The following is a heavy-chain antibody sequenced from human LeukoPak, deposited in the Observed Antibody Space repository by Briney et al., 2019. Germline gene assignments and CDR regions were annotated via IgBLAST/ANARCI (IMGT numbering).Heavy chain of an antibody. J-gene: IGHJ4*02. D-gene: IGHD3-9*01. CDR1: GFTFTNYD. CDR2: TSLDGTNR. Sequence: PGRSLRLSCAASGFTFTNYDMHWVRQAPGTGLEWVTLTSLDGTNRHYADSVRGRFTVSRDNSKDTLYLQINSLRPEDTAIYFCVRDLYPSQYTILTGPFDLWGQGTRVTVSS. V-gene: IGHV3-30-3*01. CDR3: VRDLYPSQYTILTGPFDL.